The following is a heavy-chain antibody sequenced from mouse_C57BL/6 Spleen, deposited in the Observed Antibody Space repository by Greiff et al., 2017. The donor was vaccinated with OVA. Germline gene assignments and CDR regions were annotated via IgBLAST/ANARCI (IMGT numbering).Heavy chain of an antibody. CDR2: IDPSDSYT. D-gene: IGHD2-5*01. V-gene: IGHV1-59*01. J-gene: IGHJ3*01. Sequence: QVQLQQSGAELVRPGTSVKLSCKASGYTFTSYWMHWVKQRPGQGLEWIGVIDPSDSYTNYNQKFKGKATLTVDTSSSTAYMQLSSLTSEDSAVYYCARDYSNYVVAYWGQGTLVTVSA. CDR3: ARDYSNYVVAY. CDR1: GYTFTSYW.